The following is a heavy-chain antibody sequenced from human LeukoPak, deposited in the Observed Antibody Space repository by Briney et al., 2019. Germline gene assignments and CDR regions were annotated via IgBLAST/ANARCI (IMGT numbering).Heavy chain of an antibody. CDR3: AREAGAFDI. J-gene: IGHJ3*02. V-gene: IGHV4-61*02. CDR1: GGPISSGSYY. D-gene: IGHD6-19*01. CDR2: IYTSGST. Sequence: PSQTLSLTCTVSGGPISSGSYYWSWIRPPAGKGLEWIGRIYTSGSTNYNPSLKSRVTISVDTSKNQFSLKLSSVTAADTAVYYCAREAGAFDIWGQGTMVTVSS.